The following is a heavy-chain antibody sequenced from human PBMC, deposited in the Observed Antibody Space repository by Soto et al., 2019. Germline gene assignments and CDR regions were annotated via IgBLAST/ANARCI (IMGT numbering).Heavy chain of an antibody. Sequence: QVQLVESGGGVVQPGRSLRLSCAASGFTFSSYGMHWVRQAPGKGLEWVAVIWYDGSNKYYADTVKGRFTISRDNSKKTLYLQMNSMRAEDTSVYYCASSCSGGSCFTRLTYYYGRDVWGQGTTVTVSS. CDR1: GFTFSSYG. CDR3: ASSCSGGSCFTRLTYYYGRDV. D-gene: IGHD2-15*01. V-gene: IGHV3-33*01. J-gene: IGHJ6*02. CDR2: IWYDGSNK.